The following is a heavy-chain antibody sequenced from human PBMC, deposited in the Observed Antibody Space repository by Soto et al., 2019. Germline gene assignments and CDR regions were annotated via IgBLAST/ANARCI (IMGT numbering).Heavy chain of an antibody. D-gene: IGHD2-15*01. V-gene: IGHV1-69*13. CDR1: GGTFSSYA. CDR2: IIPIFGTA. J-gene: IGHJ3*02. CDR3: AAWGGYCSGGSCPRDAFDI. Sequence: GASVKVSCKASGGTFSSYAISWVRQAPGQGLEWMGGIIPIFGTANYAQKFQGRVTITADESTSTAYMELSSLRSEDTAVYYCAAWGGYCSGGSCPRDAFDIWGQGTMVTV.